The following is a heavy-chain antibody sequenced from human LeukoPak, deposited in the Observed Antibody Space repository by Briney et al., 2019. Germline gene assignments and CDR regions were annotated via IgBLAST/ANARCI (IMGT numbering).Heavy chain of an antibody. CDR1: GYTFTGYY. V-gene: IGHV1-69*13. Sequence: SVKVSCKASGYTFTGYYMHWVRQAPGQGLEWMGRIIPIFGTANYAQKFQGRVTITADESTSTAYMELSSLRSEDTAVYYCARDSGYYDSSGYYPFEYWGQGTLVTVSS. CDR3: ARDSGYYDSSGYYPFEY. J-gene: IGHJ4*02. CDR2: IIPIFGTA. D-gene: IGHD3-22*01.